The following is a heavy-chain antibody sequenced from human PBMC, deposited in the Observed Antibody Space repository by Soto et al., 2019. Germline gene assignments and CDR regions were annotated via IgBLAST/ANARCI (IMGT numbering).Heavy chain of an antibody. CDR3: SRVEYVTSSPIG. D-gene: IGHD6-6*01. Sequence: GGSLRLSCAASGFTFSGSAIHWVRQAPGKGLEWVARIRTKSNGYATTYAASVKGRFTISRDDSKNMAYLQMNGLKTEDTAMYYCSRVEYVTSSPIGWGQGTLVTVSS. V-gene: IGHV3-73*01. CDR2: IRTKSNGYAT. CDR1: GFTFSGSA. J-gene: IGHJ4*02.